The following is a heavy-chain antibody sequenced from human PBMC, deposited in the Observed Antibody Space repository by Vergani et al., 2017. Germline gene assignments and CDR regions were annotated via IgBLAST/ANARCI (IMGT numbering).Heavy chain of an antibody. CDR1: GYTFSHYY. CDR3: ARGDYGMLTGYRY. V-gene: IGHV1-46*03. CDR2: INPSGGHT. D-gene: IGHD3-9*01. Sequence: QVQVVQSGAEVKKSGASVKVSCKTSGYTFSHYYMHWVRQAPGQGLEWMGIINPSGGHTNYAQKFQGRVTMTRDTSTSTVYMELSSLRSEDTAIYYCARGDYGMLTGYRYWGQGTLVTVSA. J-gene: IGHJ4*02.